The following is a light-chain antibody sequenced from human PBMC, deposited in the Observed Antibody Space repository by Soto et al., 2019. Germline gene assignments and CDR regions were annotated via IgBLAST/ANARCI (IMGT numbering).Light chain of an antibody. CDR2: GTS. Sequence: EIVLTQSPGTLSLSPGERATLSCRASQSVSSSYLAWYQQKPGQAPRLLIYGTSSRATGIPDRFSGSGSGTDFTLTISSLEPEDFAFYYCQQRNSWPPTFGGGTKVDIK. J-gene: IGKJ4*01. CDR3: QQRNSWPPT. V-gene: IGKV3D-20*02. CDR1: QSVSSSY.